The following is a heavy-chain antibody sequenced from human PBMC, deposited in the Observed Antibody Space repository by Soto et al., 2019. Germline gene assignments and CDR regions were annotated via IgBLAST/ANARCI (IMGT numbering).Heavy chain of an antibody. V-gene: IGHV3-7*01. CDR2: IKQDGSEK. CDR1: GFTFSSYW. Sequence: VGSLRLSCAASGFTFSSYWMSCVRHAPGKGLEWVANIKQDGSEKYYVDSVKGRFTISRDNAKNSLYLQMNSLRAEATAVYYCARDQEFGYSRYAFTAFHIWGQATIVIVS. CDR3: ARDQEFGYSRYAFTAFHI. J-gene: IGHJ3*02. D-gene: IGHD5-12*01.